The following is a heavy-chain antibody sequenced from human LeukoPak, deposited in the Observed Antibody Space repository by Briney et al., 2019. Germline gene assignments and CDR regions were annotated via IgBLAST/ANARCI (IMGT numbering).Heavy chain of an antibody. V-gene: IGHV3-33*01. Sequence: GGSLRLSCAASAFSFSNYGMHWVHQAPGKGLEWVALIWYDGSNRYYGDSVKGRFTISRDNSKNTLYLQMNSLRAEDTAVYYCARRADDAFDIWGQGTMVTVSS. CDR1: AFSFSNYG. J-gene: IGHJ3*02. CDR2: IWYDGSNR. CDR3: ARRADDAFDI.